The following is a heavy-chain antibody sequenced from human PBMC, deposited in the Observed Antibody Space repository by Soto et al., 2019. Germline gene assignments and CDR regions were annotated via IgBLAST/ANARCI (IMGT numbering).Heavy chain of an antibody. Sequence: QVQLVQSGAEVKKPGSSVKVSCKASGGTFSSYAISWVRQAPGQGLEWMGGIIPIFGTANYAQKFQGRVTXXADESTSTAYMELSSLRSEDTAVYSCARARDPFLEWLPFDDWGQGTLVTVSS. CDR1: GGTFSSYA. V-gene: IGHV1-69*12. CDR3: ARARDPFLEWLPFDD. D-gene: IGHD3-3*02. J-gene: IGHJ4*02. CDR2: IIPIFGTA.